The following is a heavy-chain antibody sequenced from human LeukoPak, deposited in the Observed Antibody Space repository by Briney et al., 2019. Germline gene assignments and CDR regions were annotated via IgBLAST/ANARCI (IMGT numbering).Heavy chain of an antibody. CDR2: INPNSGGT. V-gene: IGHV1-2*02. D-gene: IGHD7-27*01. J-gene: IGHJ5*02. CDR1: GYTFTVYY. Sequence: ASVKVSCKSSGYTFTVYYMHWGRQAPGQGLGWMAWINPNSGGTNYAQKFQGRVTMTRDTSISTAYMELSRLRSDDTAVYYCARDLGTGDANWFDPWGQGTLVTVSS. CDR3: ARDLGTGDANWFDP.